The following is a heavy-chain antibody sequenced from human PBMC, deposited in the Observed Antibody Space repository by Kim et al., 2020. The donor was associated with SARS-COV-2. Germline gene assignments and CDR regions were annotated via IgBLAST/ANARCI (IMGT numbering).Heavy chain of an antibody. CDR3: AKDGTLDSGWYYSPIYYYYGMDV. Sequence: GGSLRLSCAASGFTFSSYGMHWVRQAPGKGLEWVAVISYDGSNKYYADSVKGRFTISRDNSKNTLYLQMNSLRAEDTAVYYCAKDGTLDSGWYYSPIYYYYGMDVWGQGTTVTVSS. J-gene: IGHJ6*02. D-gene: IGHD6-19*01. CDR1: GFTFSSYG. CDR2: ISYDGSNK. V-gene: IGHV3-30*18.